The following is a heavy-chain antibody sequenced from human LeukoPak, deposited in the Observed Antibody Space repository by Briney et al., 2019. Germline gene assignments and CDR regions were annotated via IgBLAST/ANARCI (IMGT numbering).Heavy chain of an antibody. V-gene: IGHV4-59*08. Sequence: SETLSLTCTVSGDSISGYFWSWIRQTPGKGLEWIGYIHYSGATNYNPSLKGRVTMSVDTSKDQFSLKLSSVNAADTAMYYCARHRSPLESFHHWGQGTLVTVSS. CDR2: IHYSGAT. J-gene: IGHJ1*01. CDR1: GDSISGYF. CDR3: ARHRSPLESFHH. D-gene: IGHD3-3*01.